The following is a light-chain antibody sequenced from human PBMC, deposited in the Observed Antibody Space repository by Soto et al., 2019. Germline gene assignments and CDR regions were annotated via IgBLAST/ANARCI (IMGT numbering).Light chain of an antibody. CDR3: QQYSSYWT. CDR2: KTS. J-gene: IGKJ1*01. V-gene: IGKV1-5*03. Sequence: DIQMTQSPSTVSASVGDRVTITCRASQSISGWLAWFQQKPGKAPKLLIHKTSTLESGVPSRFSGSGSGTEFTLTISSLQPDDFAVYYCQQYSSYWTFGQGTKVES. CDR1: QSISGW.